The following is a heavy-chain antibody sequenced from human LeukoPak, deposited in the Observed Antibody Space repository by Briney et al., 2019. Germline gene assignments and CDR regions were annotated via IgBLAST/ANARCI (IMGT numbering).Heavy chain of an antibody. J-gene: IGHJ5*02. D-gene: IGHD6-13*01. CDR2: ISTSSNYI. CDR1: GFTFSSYE. V-gene: IGHV3-21*01. Sequence: PGGSLRLSCAASGFTFSSYEMNWVRQAPGKGLEWVSSISTSSNYIYYADSVKGRFTISRDNAKNSLYLQMNSLRAEDTAVYYCARDSSGWYGWFDPWGQGTLVTVSS. CDR3: ARDSSGWYGWFDP.